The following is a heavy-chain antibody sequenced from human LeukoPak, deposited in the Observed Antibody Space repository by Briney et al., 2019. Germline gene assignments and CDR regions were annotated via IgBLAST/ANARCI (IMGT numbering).Heavy chain of an antibody. CDR2: ISGSGGST. Sequence: PGGSLRLSCAASGFTFSSYAMSWVRQAPGKGLEWVSAISGSGGSTYYADSVKGRFTISRNNSKNTLYLQMNSLRAEDTAVYYCAKASGRVGATSNPFDYWGQGTLVTVSS. J-gene: IGHJ4*02. CDR1: GFTFSSYA. D-gene: IGHD1-26*01. CDR3: AKASGRVGATSNPFDY. V-gene: IGHV3-23*01.